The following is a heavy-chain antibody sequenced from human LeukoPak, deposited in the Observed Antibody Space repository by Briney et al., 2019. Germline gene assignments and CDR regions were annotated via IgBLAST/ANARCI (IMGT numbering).Heavy chain of an antibody. CDR2: IYYSGST. D-gene: IGHD6-13*01. J-gene: IGHJ4*02. Sequence: PSQTLSLTCTVSGGSISSATYYWRWIRQPPGKGLEWIGYIYYSGSTFYSPSLKSRVTISLDTSKNQFSLKLSSVTAADTAVYYCARVPRYSSSWYYFDYWGQGALVTVSS. CDR3: ARVPRYSSSWYYFDY. CDR1: GGSISSATYY. V-gene: IGHV4-30-4*01.